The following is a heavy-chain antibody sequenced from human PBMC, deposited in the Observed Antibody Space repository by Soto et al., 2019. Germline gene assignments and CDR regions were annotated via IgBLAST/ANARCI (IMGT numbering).Heavy chain of an antibody. V-gene: IGHV4-4*02. D-gene: IGHD3-9*01. J-gene: IGHJ4*02. CDR1: GSSIISYYW. Sequence: PSETLSLTCAVSGSSIISYYWWGWIRQSPGKGLEWIGEVHYSGTTNYNPSLKSRLVISQDKSKNQFSLILNSVTAADTAIYYCTRDVLKGLDYWGQGTLVTVSS. CDR3: TRDVLKGLDY. CDR2: VHYSGTT.